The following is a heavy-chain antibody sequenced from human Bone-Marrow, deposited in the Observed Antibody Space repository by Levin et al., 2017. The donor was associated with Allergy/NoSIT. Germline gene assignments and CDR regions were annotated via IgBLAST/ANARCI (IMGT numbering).Heavy chain of an antibody. CDR2: ISDNGSNK. CDR1: GFTFSSYG. CDR3: AKDRGWWSCMDV. Sequence: GGSLRLSCAASGFTFSSYGIHWVRQAPGKGLEWVAVISDNGSNKYYTDSVKGRFTISRDNSKNTLYLQMNSLRAEDTAVYYCAKDRGWWSCMDVWGQGTTVTVSS. J-gene: IGHJ6*02. D-gene: IGHD2-15*01. V-gene: IGHV3-30*18.